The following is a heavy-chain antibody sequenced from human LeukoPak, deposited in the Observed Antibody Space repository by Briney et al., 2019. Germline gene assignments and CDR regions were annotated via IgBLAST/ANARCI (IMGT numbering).Heavy chain of an antibody. Sequence: TGGSLRLSCAASGFTFSNYAMSWVRQAPGKGLEWVARISGSGGSTYYADSVEGRFTISRHNSKNTLSLQMNSLRAEDTAVYFCAKYRGSDYAMDVWGQGTTVTVSS. CDR1: GFTFSNYA. D-gene: IGHD3-10*01. V-gene: IGHV3-23*01. CDR3: AKYRGSDYAMDV. CDR2: ISGSGGST. J-gene: IGHJ6*02.